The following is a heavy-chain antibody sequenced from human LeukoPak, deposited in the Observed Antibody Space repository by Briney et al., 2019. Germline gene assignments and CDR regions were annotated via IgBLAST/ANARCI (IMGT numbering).Heavy chain of an antibody. J-gene: IGHJ4*02. CDR3: ARADYYYDSSGYTYLFDY. CDR2: IYYSGST. CDR1: GGSIRYYY. V-gene: IGHV4-59*01. Sequence: SETLSLTCTVSGGSIRYYYWGWIRQPPGKGLEWIGYIYYSGSTNYHPSLKSRVTISVDTSKNQFSLNLSSVTAADTAVYYCARADYYYDSSGYTYLFDYWGQGILVTVSS. D-gene: IGHD3-22*01.